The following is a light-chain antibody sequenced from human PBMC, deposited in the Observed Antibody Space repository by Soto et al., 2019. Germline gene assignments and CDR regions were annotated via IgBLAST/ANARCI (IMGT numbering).Light chain of an antibody. Sequence: DIQMTQSPSTLSESVGDRVTITCRASQNINNWLAWYQQKPGKAPNLLIYKASNLQSGVPSRFSGSGSGTEFTLTISSLQPDDFATYYCQQYNSYAAFGQGTKVEVK. V-gene: IGKV1-5*03. CDR3: QQYNSYAA. CDR2: KAS. J-gene: IGKJ1*01. CDR1: QNINNW.